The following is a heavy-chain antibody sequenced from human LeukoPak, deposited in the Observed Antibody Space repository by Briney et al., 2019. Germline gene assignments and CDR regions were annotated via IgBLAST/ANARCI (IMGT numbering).Heavy chain of an antibody. CDR3: ARTGGSYPYYFEY. CDR1: GSTLSDYY. Sequence: GGSLRLSCVASGSTLSDYYMSWIRQAPGKGLEWISYISSSGSTIYYADSVKGRFTLSRDNAKNSLYLQMNSLRAEDTAVYYCARTGGSYPYYFEYWGQGTLVTVSS. J-gene: IGHJ4*02. D-gene: IGHD1-26*01. CDR2: ISSSGSTI. V-gene: IGHV3-11*04.